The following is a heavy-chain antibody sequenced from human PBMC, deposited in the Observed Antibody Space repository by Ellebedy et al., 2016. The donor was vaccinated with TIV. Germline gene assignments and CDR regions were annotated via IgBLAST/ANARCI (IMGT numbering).Heavy chain of an antibody. CDR1: GFTFSSYW. Sequence: GESLKISXAASGFTFSSYWMSWVRQAPGKGLEWVSYITSSGTYTTYADSVKGRFTISRDNAKNSLFLEVNSLRGEDTAVYYCARAVAGSPDYWGQGTLVTVSS. CDR3: ARAVAGSPDY. CDR2: ITSSGTYT. D-gene: IGHD6-19*01. V-gene: IGHV3-11*03. J-gene: IGHJ4*02.